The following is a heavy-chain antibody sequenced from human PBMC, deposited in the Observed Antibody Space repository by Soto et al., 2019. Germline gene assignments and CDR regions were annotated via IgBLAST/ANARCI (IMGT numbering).Heavy chain of an antibody. V-gene: IGHV3-33*01. CDR3: ARERGGSGSYYRRYYYYGMDV. CDR2: IWYDGSNK. Sequence: PGGSLRLSCAASGFTFSSYGMHWVRQAPGKGLEWVAVIWYDGSNKYYADSVKGRFTISRDNSKSTLYLQMNSLRAEDTAVYYCARERGGSGSYYRRYYYYGMDVWGQGTTVTVSS. D-gene: IGHD3-10*01. CDR1: GFTFSSYG. J-gene: IGHJ6*02.